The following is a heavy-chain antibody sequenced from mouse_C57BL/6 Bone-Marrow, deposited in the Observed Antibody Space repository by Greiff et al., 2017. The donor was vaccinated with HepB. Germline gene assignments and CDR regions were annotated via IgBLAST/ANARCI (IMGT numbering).Heavy chain of an antibody. Sequence: QVQLQQSGAELVRPGTSVKMSCKASGYTFTNYWIGWAKQRPGHGLEWIGDIYPGGGYTNYNEKFKGKATLTADKSSSTAYMQFSSLTSEDSAIYYCARYRLRRLMDYWGQGTSVTVSS. J-gene: IGHJ4*01. D-gene: IGHD2-2*01. CDR1: GYTFTNYW. CDR2: IYPGGGYT. V-gene: IGHV1-63*01. CDR3: ARYRLRRLMDY.